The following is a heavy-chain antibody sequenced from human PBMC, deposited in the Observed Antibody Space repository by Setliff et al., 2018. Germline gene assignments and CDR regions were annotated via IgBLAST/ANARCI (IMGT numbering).Heavy chain of an antibody. CDR3: ARSPANGGHDAFDI. Sequence: GGSLRLSCSGSGFNFSNYEINWVRQAPGKGLEWISYISSIGRLIRYADSVKGRFTISRDNAKNSLYLQMDSLGAEDTAVYYCARSPANGGHDAFDIWGQGTMVTVSS. J-gene: IGHJ3*02. V-gene: IGHV3-48*03. D-gene: IGHD6-25*01. CDR1: GFNFSNYE. CDR2: ISSIGRLI.